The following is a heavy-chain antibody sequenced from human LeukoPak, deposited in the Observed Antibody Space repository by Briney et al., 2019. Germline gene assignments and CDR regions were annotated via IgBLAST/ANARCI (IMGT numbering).Heavy chain of an antibody. CDR1: GFTFSSYG. CDR3: ARDPIQLWPGNWGFDY. J-gene: IGHJ4*02. V-gene: IGHV3-30*19. D-gene: IGHD5-18*01. Sequence: HPGGSLRLSCAASGFTFSSYGMHWVRQAPGKGLEWVAVISYDGSNKYYADSVKGRFTISRDNSKNTLYLQMNSLRAEDTAVYYCARDPIQLWPGNWGFDYWGQGTLVTVSS. CDR2: ISYDGSNK.